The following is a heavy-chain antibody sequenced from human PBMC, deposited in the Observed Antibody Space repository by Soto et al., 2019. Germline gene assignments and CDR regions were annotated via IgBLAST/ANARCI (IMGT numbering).Heavy chain of an antibody. J-gene: IGHJ6*02. D-gene: IGHD3-10*01. V-gene: IGHV4-34*01. CDR2: INHSGST. CDR3: ARGTRVRGVIKPHSYYYYGMDV. CDR1: GGSFSGYY. Sequence: SETLSLTCAVYGGSFSGYYWSWIRQPPGKGLEWIGEINHSGSTNYNPSLKSRVTISVDTSKNQFSLKLSSVTAADTAVYYCARGTRVRGVIKPHSYYYYGMDVWGQGTTVTVSS.